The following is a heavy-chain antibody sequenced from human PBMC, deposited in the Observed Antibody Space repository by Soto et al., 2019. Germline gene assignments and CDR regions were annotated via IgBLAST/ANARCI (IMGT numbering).Heavy chain of an antibody. CDR2: SNYGGPT. Sequence: SETLALGCTVSGGAINSTVYYWGWIRQPPGKGLEWIASSNYGGPTYYSPSLQSRVTISLDTAKNHFSLNLRSVTAADTAVYYCARHGAYSTSVYYYYGMDVWGQGTTVTVSS. V-gene: IGHV4-39*01. D-gene: IGHD6-13*01. CDR1: GGAINSTVYY. CDR3: ARHGAYSTSVYYYYGMDV. J-gene: IGHJ6*02.